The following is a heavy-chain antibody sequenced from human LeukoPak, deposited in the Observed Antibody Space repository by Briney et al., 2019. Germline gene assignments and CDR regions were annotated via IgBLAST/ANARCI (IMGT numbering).Heavy chain of an antibody. Sequence: GGSLKLSCAASGFTFSDYTMSWVRQAPGKGLEWVSSITPRGDYIYYADSLKGRFTISRDSAKNSLYLQMNSLRAEDTAVYYCARDLTIQWLRASDYWGQGTLVTVSS. V-gene: IGHV3-21*01. CDR3: ARDLTIQWLRASDY. CDR2: ITPRGDYI. J-gene: IGHJ4*02. D-gene: IGHD5-12*01. CDR1: GFTFSDYT.